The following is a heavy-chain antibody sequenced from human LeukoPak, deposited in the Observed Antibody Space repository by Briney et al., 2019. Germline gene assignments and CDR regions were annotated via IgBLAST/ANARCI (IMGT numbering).Heavy chain of an antibody. CDR1: GFTLSNYW. CDR3: ARLYIAMALDY. V-gene: IGHV3-7*03. D-gene: IGHD3-10*01. J-gene: IGHJ4*02. CDR2: INQDGSEK. Sequence: GGSLRLSSAASGFTLSNYWMTWVRQAPGKGLEWVAIINQDGSEKYYLDSVKGRFTISNDNAKNSLFLQMNSLRAEDTAVYYCARLYIAMALDYWGQGALVTVSS.